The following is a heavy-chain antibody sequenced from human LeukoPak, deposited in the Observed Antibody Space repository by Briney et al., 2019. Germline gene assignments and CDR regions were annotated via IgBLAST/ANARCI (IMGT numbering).Heavy chain of an antibody. CDR1: GFTFDDYA. CDR2: ISWKSGSI. Sequence: QSGGSLRLSCAASGFTFDDYAMHWVRQAPGKGLEGVSGISWKSGSIGYADSVKGRFTISRDNAKISLYLQMNSLRAEDMALYYCAKGRSSRGSAFDIWGQGTMVTVSS. J-gene: IGHJ3*02. D-gene: IGHD6-13*01. V-gene: IGHV3-9*03. CDR3: AKGRSSRGSAFDI.